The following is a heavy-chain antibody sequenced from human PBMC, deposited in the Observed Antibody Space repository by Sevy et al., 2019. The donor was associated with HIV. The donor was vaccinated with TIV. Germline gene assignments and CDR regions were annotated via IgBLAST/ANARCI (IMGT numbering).Heavy chain of an antibody. CDR1: GCTFTSYI. V-gene: IGHV1-18*01. Sequence: ASVKVSCKTSGCTFTSYIISWVRQAPGQGLEWMGWISPLNGDTKYVQKFQGRVTMSIDTSTSTAYIDLRSLRSDDTAVYYCARGYCTSGSCSPGGFWGHGTLVTVSS. J-gene: IGHJ4*01. CDR2: ISPLNGDT. CDR3: ARGYCTSGSCSPGGF. D-gene: IGHD2-15*01.